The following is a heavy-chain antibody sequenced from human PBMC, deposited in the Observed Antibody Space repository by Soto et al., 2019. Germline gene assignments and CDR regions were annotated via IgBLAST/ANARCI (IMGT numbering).Heavy chain of an antibody. CDR2: IIPIFGTA. J-gene: IGHJ4*02. CDR3: ARAGVDILTGYGRAFDY. V-gene: IGHV1-69*12. CDR1: GGTFSSYA. Sequence: QVQLVQSGAEVKKPGSSVKVSCKASGGTFSSYAISWVRQAPGQGLEWMGGIIPIFGTANYAQKFQGRVTMTGXXSXSIXYMELSSLRSEDAAVYYCARAGVDILTGYGRAFDYWGQGTLVTVSS. D-gene: IGHD3-9*01.